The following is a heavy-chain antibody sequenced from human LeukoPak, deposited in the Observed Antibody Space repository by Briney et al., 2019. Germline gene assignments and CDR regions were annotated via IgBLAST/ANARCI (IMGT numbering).Heavy chain of an antibody. Sequence: SETLSLTCTVSAGSISSYYWSWIRQPPGKGLEWIGYIYYSGSTNYNPSLKSRVTISVDTSKNQFSLKLSSVTAADTAVYYCASNYYDSSGYDYWGQGTLVTVSS. CDR2: IYYSGST. CDR3: ASNYYDSSGYDY. CDR1: AGSISSYY. J-gene: IGHJ4*02. D-gene: IGHD3-22*01. V-gene: IGHV4-59*01.